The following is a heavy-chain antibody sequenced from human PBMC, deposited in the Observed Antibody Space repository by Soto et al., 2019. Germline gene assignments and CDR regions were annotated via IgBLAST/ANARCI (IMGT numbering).Heavy chain of an antibody. V-gene: IGHV4-59*01. Sequence: SETLSLTCTVSGGSISSYYWSWIRQPPGKGLEWIGYIYYSGSTNYNPSLKSRVTISVDTSKNQFSLKLSSVTAADTAVYYCARDFGSSWSYNWFDPWGQGTLVTVSS. CDR3: ARDFGSSWSYNWFDP. J-gene: IGHJ5*02. D-gene: IGHD6-13*01. CDR2: IYYSGST. CDR1: GGSISSYY.